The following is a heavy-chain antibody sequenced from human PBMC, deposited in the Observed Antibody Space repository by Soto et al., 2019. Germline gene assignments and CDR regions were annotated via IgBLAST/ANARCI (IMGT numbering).Heavy chain of an antibody. CDR3: ARGHYNFWNGSPDRGLMGD. D-gene: IGHD3-3*01. J-gene: IGHJ3*01. CDR1: GGSFGGYY. CDR2: INHSGST. Sequence: PSETLSLTCAVYGGSFGGYYWSWIRQPPGKGLEWIGEINHSGSTNYNPSLKSRVTISVDTFKNQFSLKLSSVTAADTAVYYCARGHYNFWNGSPDRGLMGDWGQGTMVPVSS. V-gene: IGHV4-34*01.